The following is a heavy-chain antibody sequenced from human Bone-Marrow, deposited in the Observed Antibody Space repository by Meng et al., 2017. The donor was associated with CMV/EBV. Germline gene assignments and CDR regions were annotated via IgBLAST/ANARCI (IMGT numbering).Heavy chain of an antibody. V-gene: IGHV4-34*08. Sequence: GSLRLSCIASGFTFGDYAMSWVRQPPGKGLEWIGEINHSGSTNYNPSLKSRVTISVDTSKNQFSLKLSSVTAADTAVYYCATDTDYWGQGTLVTVSS. J-gene: IGHJ4*02. CDR2: INHSGST. CDR3: ATDTDY. CDR1: GFTFGDYA.